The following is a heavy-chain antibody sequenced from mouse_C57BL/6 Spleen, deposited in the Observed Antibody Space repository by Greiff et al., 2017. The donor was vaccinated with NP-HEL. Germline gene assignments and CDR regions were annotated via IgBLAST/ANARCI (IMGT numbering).Heavy chain of an antibody. D-gene: IGHD1-1*01. V-gene: IGHV6-3*01. CDR2: IRLKSDNYAT. CDR1: GFTFSNYW. J-gene: IGHJ3*01. CDR3: TGGSSYPAWFAY. Sequence: EVQLVESGGGLVQPGGSMKLSCVASGFTFSNYWMNWVRQSPEKGLEWVAQIRLKSDNYATHYAESVKGRFTISRDDSKSSVYLQMNNLRAEDTGIYYCTGGSSYPAWFAYWGQGTLVTVSA.